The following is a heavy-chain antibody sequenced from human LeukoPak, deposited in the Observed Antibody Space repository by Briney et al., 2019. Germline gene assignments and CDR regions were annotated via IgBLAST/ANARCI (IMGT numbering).Heavy chain of an antibody. CDR3: ARDLFGYDSSGYGGDY. Sequence: ASVKVSCKASGYTFTSYGISWVRQAPGQGLEWMGWISAYNGNTNYAQKLQGRVTMTKDTSTSTAYMELRSLRSDDTAVYYCARDLFGYDSSGYGGDYWGQGTLVTVSS. V-gene: IGHV1-18*01. J-gene: IGHJ4*02. CDR2: ISAYNGNT. CDR1: GYTFTSYG. D-gene: IGHD3-22*01.